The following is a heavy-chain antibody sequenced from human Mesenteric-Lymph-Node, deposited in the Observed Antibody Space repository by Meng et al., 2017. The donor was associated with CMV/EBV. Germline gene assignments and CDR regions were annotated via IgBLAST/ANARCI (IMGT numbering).Heavy chain of an antibody. J-gene: IGHJ3*02. D-gene: IGHD3-16*01. CDR1: GFTFSSYA. CDR2: ISYDGSNK. V-gene: IGHV3-30*04. Sequence: GESLKISCAASGFTFSSYAMHWVRQAPGKGLEWVAVISYDGSNKYYADSVKGRFTISRDNSKNTLYLQMNSLRAEDTAVYYCARDSGLGKGDPFDIWGQGTMVTVSS. CDR3: ARDSGLGKGDPFDI.